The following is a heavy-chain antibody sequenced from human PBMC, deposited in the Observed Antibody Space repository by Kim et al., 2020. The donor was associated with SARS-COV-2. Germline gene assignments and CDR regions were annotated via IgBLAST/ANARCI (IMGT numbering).Heavy chain of an antibody. V-gene: IGHV5-51*01. D-gene: IGHD6-13*01. Sequence: SFQGQVTISADKSISTAYLQWSSLKASDTAMYYCARHRIAAAGTPGDFDYWGQGTLVTVSS. CDR3: ARHRIAAAGTPGDFDY. J-gene: IGHJ4*02.